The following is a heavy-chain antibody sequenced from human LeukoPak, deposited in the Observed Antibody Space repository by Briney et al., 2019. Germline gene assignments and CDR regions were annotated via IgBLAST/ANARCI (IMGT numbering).Heavy chain of an antibody. CDR2: ISYDGSNK. CDR3: ARDPGFGELSPTY. J-gene: IGHJ4*02. D-gene: IGHD3-10*01. Sequence: GGSLRLSCAASGFTFSSYAMHWVRQAPGKGLEWVAVISYDGSNKYYADSVKGRFTISRDNSKNTLYLQMNSLRAEDTAVYYCARDPGFGELSPTYWGRGTLVSVSS. V-gene: IGHV3-30-3*01. CDR1: GFTFSSYA.